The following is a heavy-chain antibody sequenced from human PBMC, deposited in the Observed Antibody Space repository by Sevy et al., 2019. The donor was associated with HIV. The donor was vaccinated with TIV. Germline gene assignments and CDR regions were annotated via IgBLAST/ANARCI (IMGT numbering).Heavy chain of an antibody. CDR2: ISAYNGNT. CDR1: GYTFTSYG. Sequence: ASVKVSCKASGYTFTSYGISWVRQAPGQVLEWIGWISAYNGNTNYAQKLQGRVTMTTDTSTSTAYMELRSLRSDDTAVYYCARAHEDYYDSRTGWFDPWGQGTLVTVSS. CDR3: ARAHEDYYDSRTGWFDP. J-gene: IGHJ5*02. D-gene: IGHD3-22*01. V-gene: IGHV1-18*01.